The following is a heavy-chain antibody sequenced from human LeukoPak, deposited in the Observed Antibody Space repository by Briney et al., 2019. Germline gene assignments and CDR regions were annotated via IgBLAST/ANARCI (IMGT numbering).Heavy chain of an antibody. J-gene: IGHJ3*02. CDR2: ISSSGSTI. Sequence: GGSLRLSCAASGFTFSSYEMNWVRQAPGKGLEWVSYISSSGSTIKYADSVKGRFTISRDNAKNSVYLQMNSLRAEDTAVYYCAKELLTVDAFDIWGQGTMVTVSS. CDR3: AKELLTVDAFDI. CDR1: GFTFSSYE. V-gene: IGHV3-48*03. D-gene: IGHD7-27*01.